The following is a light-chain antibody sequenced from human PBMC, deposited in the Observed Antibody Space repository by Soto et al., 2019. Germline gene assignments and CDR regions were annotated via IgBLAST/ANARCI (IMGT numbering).Light chain of an antibody. V-gene: IGKV1-6*01. CDR3: LQDYDYPRT. Sequence: ATPMTQSPSSLSASVGDRVTIACRASQGIRTELGWYQQKAGEAPKLVIYAASTLQSGVPPRFSGSGSGTDFTLTISSLQPEDFATYYCLQDYDYPRTFGQGTKVEMK. J-gene: IGKJ1*01. CDR1: QGIRTE. CDR2: AAS.